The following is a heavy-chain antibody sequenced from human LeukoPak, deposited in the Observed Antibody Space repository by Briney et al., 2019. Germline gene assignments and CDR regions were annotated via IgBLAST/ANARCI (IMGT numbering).Heavy chain of an antibody. Sequence: GGSLRLSCAASGFTFGTYYMSWVRQAPGKGLEWVANIKQDGSEKYYVDSVKGRFTISRDNAKNSLYLQMNSLRAEDTAVYYCARASNYYDSSGYRGEFDYWGQGILVTVSS. CDR3: ARASNYYDSSGYRGEFDY. CDR2: IKQDGSEK. D-gene: IGHD3-22*01. J-gene: IGHJ4*02. CDR1: GFTFGTYY. V-gene: IGHV3-7*04.